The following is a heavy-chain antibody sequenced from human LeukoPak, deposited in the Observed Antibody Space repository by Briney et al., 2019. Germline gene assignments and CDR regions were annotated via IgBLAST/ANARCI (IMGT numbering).Heavy chain of an antibody. CDR1: GFTFSSCG. Sequence: SGGSLRLSCAASGFTFSSCGMSWVRQAPGKGLEWVSAISGSGGSTYYADSVKGRFTISRDNSKNTLYLQMNSLRAEDTAVYYCAVRGTRLGELSHWGQGTLVTVSS. V-gene: IGHV3-23*01. J-gene: IGHJ4*02. D-gene: IGHD3-16*02. CDR2: ISGSGGST. CDR3: AVRGTRLGELSH.